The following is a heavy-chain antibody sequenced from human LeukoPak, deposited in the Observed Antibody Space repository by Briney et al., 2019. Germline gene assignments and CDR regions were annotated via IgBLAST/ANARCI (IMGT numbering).Heavy chain of an antibody. CDR1: GFTVSSNY. CDR3: ASYPPTVVTDY. V-gene: IGHV3-48*01. CDR2: ISSSSSAI. D-gene: IGHD4-23*01. Sequence: QSGGSLRLSCAASGFTVSSNYMSWVRQAPGKGLEWVSYISSSSSAIYYADSVKGRFTISRDNAKNSLYLQMNSLRAEDTAVYYCASYPPTVVTDYWGQGTLVTVSS. J-gene: IGHJ4*02.